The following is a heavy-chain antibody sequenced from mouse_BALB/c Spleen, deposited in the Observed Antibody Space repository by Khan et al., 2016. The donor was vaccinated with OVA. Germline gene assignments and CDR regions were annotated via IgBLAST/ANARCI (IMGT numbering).Heavy chain of an antibody. J-gene: IGHJ3*01. CDR1: GFTFSDYG. Sequence: EVELVESGGGLVQPGGSRKLSCAASGFTFSDYGMEWVRQAPGKGPEWVAFISSLGYSIYYADTVKGRFTISRENAKNTLYLEMSSLRSEDTSIYYCERSSSIACWGQGTLVTVSS. V-gene: IGHV5-15*02. CDR2: ISSLGYSI. CDR3: ERSSSIAC.